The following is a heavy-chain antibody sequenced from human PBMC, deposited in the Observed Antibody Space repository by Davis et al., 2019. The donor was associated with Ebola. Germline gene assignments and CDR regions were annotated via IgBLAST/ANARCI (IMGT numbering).Heavy chain of an antibody. CDR1: GFTFASAW. CDR3: ASGGAVKFDY. V-gene: IGHV3-53*01. CDR2: VYVAGNT. D-gene: IGHD4-17*01. J-gene: IGHJ4*02. Sequence: GGSLRLSCAASGFTFASAWMSWVRQAPGKGLEWVSVVYVAGNTYYADSVKGRFTISSDNSKYTVSLQMNSLRAEDTAMYYCASGGAVKFDYWGQGTLVTVSS.